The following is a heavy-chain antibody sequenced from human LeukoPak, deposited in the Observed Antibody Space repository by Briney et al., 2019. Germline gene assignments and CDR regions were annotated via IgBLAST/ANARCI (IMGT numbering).Heavy chain of an antibody. V-gene: IGHV4-34*01. CDR2: INHSGST. CDR3: ARGRGVDY. D-gene: IGHD3-10*01. J-gene: IGHJ4*02. Sequence: SETLSLTCAVYGGSFSGYYWSWIRQPPGKGLEWIGEINHSGSTNYNPSLKSRVTISVDTSKNQFSLRLTSVTAADTAVYYCARGRGVDYWGQGTLVTVSS. CDR1: GGSFSGYY.